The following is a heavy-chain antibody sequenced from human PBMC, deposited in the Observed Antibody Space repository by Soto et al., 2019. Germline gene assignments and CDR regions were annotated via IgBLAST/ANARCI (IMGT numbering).Heavy chain of an antibody. D-gene: IGHD3-22*01. CDR1: GFTFSSYA. CDR2: ISGSGGST. J-gene: IGHJ4*02. CDR3: AKDPLYYYDSSGYYHY. V-gene: IGHV3-23*01. Sequence: GGSLRLSCAASGFTFSSYAMSWVRQAPGKGLEWVSAISGSGGSTYYADSVKGRFTISRDNSKNTLYLQMNSLRAEDTAVYYCAKDPLYYYDSSGYYHYWGQGTLVTVSS.